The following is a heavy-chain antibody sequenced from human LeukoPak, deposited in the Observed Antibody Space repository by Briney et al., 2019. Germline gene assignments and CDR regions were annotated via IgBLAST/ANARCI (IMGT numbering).Heavy chain of an antibody. CDR3: AKSDYYDSSGYYYGSDY. CDR2: ISGSGGST. J-gene: IGHJ4*02. Sequence: QPGGSLRLSCAASGFTFSSYAMTWVRQAPGKGLEWVSGISGSGGSTYYADSVKGRFTISRDNSKNTLYVQMNSLRAEDTAVYYCAKSDYYDSSGYYYGSDYWGQGTLVTVSS. V-gene: IGHV3-23*01. D-gene: IGHD3-22*01. CDR1: GFTFSSYA.